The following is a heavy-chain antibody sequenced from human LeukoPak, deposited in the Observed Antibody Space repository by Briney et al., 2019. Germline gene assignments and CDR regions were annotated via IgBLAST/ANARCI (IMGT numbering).Heavy chain of an antibody. V-gene: IGHV3-30*02. Sequence: GGSLRLSCAASGFTFSHYGMHWVRQAPGKGLEWVAFTRYDESLKYYAGSVRGRFTISRDNAKNSLYLQMNSLRAEDAAVYYCARDYFSRAALLGYFDLWGRGTLVTVSS. CDR2: TRYDESLK. J-gene: IGHJ2*01. D-gene: IGHD3-10*01. CDR1: GFTFSHYG. CDR3: ARDYFSRAALLGYFDL.